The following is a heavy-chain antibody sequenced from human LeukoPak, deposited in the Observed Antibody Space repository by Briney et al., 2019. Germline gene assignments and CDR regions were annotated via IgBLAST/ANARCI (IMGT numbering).Heavy chain of an antibody. CDR1: GGSISSYY. CDR3: ARGGYGSGSPWSY. Sequence: PSETLSLTCPVSGGSISSYYWSWIRQPPGKGLEWIGYIYYSGSTNYNPSLKSRVTISVDTSKTQFSLKLSSVTAAATAVYYCARGGYGSGSPWSYWGQGTLVTVSS. CDR2: IYYSGST. J-gene: IGHJ4*02. D-gene: IGHD3-10*01. V-gene: IGHV4-59*01.